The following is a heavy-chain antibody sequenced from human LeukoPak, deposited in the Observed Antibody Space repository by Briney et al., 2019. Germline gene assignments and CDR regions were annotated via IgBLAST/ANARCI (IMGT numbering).Heavy chain of an antibody. D-gene: IGHD6-13*01. V-gene: IGHV3-21*01. CDR3: ARVQQTGIALDY. J-gene: IGHJ4*02. CDR2: ISSSSSYI. CDR1: GFTFSSYS. Sequence: SGGSLRLSCAASGFTFSSYSMNWVRQAAGKGLEWVSSISSSSSYICYADSVKGRFTISRDNAKNSLYLQMNSLRAEDTAVYYCARVQQTGIALDYWGQGTLVTVSS.